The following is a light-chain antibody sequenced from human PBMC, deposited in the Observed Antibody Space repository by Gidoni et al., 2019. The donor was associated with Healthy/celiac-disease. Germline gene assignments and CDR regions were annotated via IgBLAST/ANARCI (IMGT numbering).Light chain of an antibody. CDR3: RQRSNWPPWT. CDR2: DAS. V-gene: IGKV3-11*01. Sequence: EIVLTQSPATLSSSPGERATLSCRASQSVSSYLAWYQQKPGQAPRLLIYDASNSATGMPARFSGSGYGTDFTITISSLEPEDFAVYYCRQRSNWPPWTFGQGTKVEIK. J-gene: IGKJ1*01. CDR1: QSVSSY.